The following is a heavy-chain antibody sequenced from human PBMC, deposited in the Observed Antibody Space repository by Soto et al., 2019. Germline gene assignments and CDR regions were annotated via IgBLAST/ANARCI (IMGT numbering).Heavy chain of an antibody. CDR3: AKTGEYGWGWYN. CDR1: GFTFDDYA. V-gene: IGHV3-9*01. CDR2: ISWNSRSI. Sequence: EVQLVQSGGGLVQPGRSLRLSCAASGFTFDDYAMHWVRQAPGKGLEWVSSISWNSRSIDYGDSVKGRFTISRNNAKNSLYLQMNSLRTEDTAFYYCAKTGEYGWGWYNWGQGTLVTVSS. J-gene: IGHJ4*02. D-gene: IGHD6-19*01.